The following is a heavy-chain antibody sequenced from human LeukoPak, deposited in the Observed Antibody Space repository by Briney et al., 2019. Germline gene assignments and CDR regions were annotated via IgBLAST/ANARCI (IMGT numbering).Heavy chain of an antibody. J-gene: IGHJ5*02. CDR3: ARGLEWLTRRHTWFDP. D-gene: IGHD3-3*01. Sequence: ASVKVSCKASGYTFNGYYMHWVRQAPGQGLEWMGWISAYNGNTNYAQKLQGRVTMTTDTSTSTAYMELRSLRSDDTAVYYCARGLEWLTRRHTWFDPWGQGTLVTVSS. CDR2: ISAYNGNT. CDR1: GYTFNGYY. V-gene: IGHV1-18*04.